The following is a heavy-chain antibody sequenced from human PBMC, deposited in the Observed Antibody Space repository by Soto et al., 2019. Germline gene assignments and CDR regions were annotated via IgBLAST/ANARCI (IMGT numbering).Heavy chain of an antibody. D-gene: IGHD3-16*01. CDR2: ITSSSTTI. J-gene: IGHJ5*02. V-gene: IGHV3-48*02. CDR1: GFTFSTYS. CDR3: AREGVILNWFDP. Sequence: PGGSLRLSCAASGFTFSTYSMNWVRQAPGRGLEWVSYITSSSTTIYYADSVKGRFTISRDNAKNSLYLQMNSLRDEDTAVYYCAREGVILNWFDPWGQGTLVTVSS.